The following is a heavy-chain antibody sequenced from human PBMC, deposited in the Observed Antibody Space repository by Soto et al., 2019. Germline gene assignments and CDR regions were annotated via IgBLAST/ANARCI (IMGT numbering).Heavy chain of an antibody. CDR3: ATDYSRGGPPYWYFDL. D-gene: IGHD2-15*01. Sequence: ASVKVSCKASVYTFTGYYMHWVRQAPGQGLEWMGWINPNSGGTNYAQKFQGWVTMTRDTSISTAYMELSRLRSDDTAVYYCATDYSRGGPPYWYFDLWGRGTLVTVSS. J-gene: IGHJ2*01. CDR2: INPNSGGT. V-gene: IGHV1-2*04. CDR1: VYTFTGYY.